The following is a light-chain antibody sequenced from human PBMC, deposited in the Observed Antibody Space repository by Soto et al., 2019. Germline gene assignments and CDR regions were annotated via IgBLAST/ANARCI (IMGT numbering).Light chain of an antibody. CDR1: QSISSY. CDR2: AAA. J-gene: IGKJ2*01. V-gene: IGKV1-39*01. CDR3: QQSDSTLYT. Sequence: DIQMTQSPSSLSASVGDRVTITCRASQSISSYLNWYQQKPGKAPKLLLYAAASLQSGVPSRFSGSGSGTDFTLTISSLQPEDFATYYCQQSDSTLYTFGQGTKLEIK.